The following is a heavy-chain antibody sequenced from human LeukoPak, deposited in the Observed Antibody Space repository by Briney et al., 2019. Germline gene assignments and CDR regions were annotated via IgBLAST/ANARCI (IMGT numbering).Heavy chain of an antibody. V-gene: IGHV4-38-2*02. D-gene: IGHD6-19*01. Sequence: PSETLSLTCTVSGYSISSGYYWGWIRQPPGKGLEWIGSIYHSGSTYYNPSLKSRVTRSVDTSKNQFSLKLSSVTAADTAAYYCAREASSGWYWKEYYFDYWGQGTLVTVSS. CDR2: IYHSGST. CDR3: AREASSGWYWKEYYFDY. J-gene: IGHJ4*02. CDR1: GYSISSGYY.